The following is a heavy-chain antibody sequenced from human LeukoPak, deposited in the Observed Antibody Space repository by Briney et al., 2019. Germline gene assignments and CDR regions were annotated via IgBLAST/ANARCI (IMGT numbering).Heavy chain of an antibody. V-gene: IGHV3-23*01. CDR2: ISGSGGST. J-gene: IGHJ6*02. Sequence: GGSLRLSCAASGFTFSSYAMSWVRQAPGKGLEWVSAISGSGGSTYYADSVKGRFTISRDNSKNTLYLQMNSLRAEDTAVYYCAKGNLGFFDTNYGVDVWGQGTTVTVSS. D-gene: IGHD7-27*01. CDR1: GFTFSSYA. CDR3: AKGNLGFFDTNYGVDV.